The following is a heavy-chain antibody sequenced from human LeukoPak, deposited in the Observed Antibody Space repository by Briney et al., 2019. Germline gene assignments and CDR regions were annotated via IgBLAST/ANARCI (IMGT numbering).Heavy chain of an antibody. J-gene: IGHJ4*02. V-gene: IGHV3-30*04. CDR1: GFTFSTYA. CDR3: ARVYLERLTAGYFDH. Sequence: GGSLRLSCAASGFTFSTYAMNWVRQAPGKGLEWVAVISDDGRHNYYADSVKGRFTISRDNSKSTLYLQMNSLRDDDSAAYFCARVYLERLTAGYFDHWGQGTLVTVSS. CDR2: ISDDGRHN. D-gene: IGHD2-8*01.